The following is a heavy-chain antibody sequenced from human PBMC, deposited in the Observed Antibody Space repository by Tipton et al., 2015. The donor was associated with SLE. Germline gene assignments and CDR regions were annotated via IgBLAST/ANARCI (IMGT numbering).Heavy chain of an antibody. Sequence: TLSLTCAVYGGSFSGYYWSWIRQPPGKGLEWIGEINHSGSTNYNPSLKSRVTISVDTSKNQFSRKLSSVTAADTAVYYCASWEASSWMDVWGQGTTVTVSS. CDR2: INHSGST. V-gene: IGHV4-34*01. CDR3: ASWEASSWMDV. CDR1: GGSFSGYY. J-gene: IGHJ6*02. D-gene: IGHD1-26*01.